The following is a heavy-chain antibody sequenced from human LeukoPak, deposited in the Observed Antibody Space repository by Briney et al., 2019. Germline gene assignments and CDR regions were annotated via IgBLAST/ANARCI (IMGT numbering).Heavy chain of an antibody. J-gene: IGHJ4*02. CDR2: IASGFQT. Sequence: GGSLRLSCTASGFTLGSHDMHWVRQTSGEGLEWVAAIASGFQTFYAGSVKGRFTVSREDAKNSLYLQMDSLRAGDTAVYYCVREARGYHYTYFDYWGQGTLVTVSS. D-gene: IGHD5-18*01. CDR1: GFTLGSHD. V-gene: IGHV3-13*01. CDR3: VREARGYHYTYFDY.